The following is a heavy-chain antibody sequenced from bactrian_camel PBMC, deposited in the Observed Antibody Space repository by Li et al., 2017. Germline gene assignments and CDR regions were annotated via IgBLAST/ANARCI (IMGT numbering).Heavy chain of an antibody. CDR3: ATEVDHGGSWRY. D-gene: IGHD6*01. J-gene: IGHJ4*01. V-gene: IGHV3S53*01. CDR1: GITEGTNC. CDR2: VTSADVP. Sequence: VQLVESGGGSVQAGGSLRLSCEVSGITEGTNCIGWFRQAPGKEREGVAAVTSADVPRYADSVKGRFTISRDNAKIMVYLQMNSLKSEDTALYYCATEVDHGGSWRYWGQGTQVTVS.